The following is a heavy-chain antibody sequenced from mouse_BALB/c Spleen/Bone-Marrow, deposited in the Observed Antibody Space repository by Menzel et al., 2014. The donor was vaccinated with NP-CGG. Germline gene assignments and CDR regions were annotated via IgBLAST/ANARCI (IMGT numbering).Heavy chain of an antibody. D-gene: IGHD2-14*01. CDR3: ARGRRYDGPYFDY. J-gene: IGHJ2*01. V-gene: IGHV1S29*02. CDR1: GSTFTDFN. CDR2: ISPYIGGT. Sequence: VQLQQSGPELVKPGASVKISCKASGSTFTDFNMHWVKQSHGKSLEWIGFISPYIGGTGYNQKFKSKATLTVDSSSSTAYMELRSLTSEDSAVYYCARGRRYDGPYFDYWGQGTTLTVSS.